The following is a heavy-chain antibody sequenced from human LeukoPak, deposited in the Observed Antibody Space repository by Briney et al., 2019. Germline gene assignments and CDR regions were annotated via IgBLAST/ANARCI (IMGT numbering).Heavy chain of an antibody. CDR2: MYYSGST. CDR3: ARRDGNWNYFDY. Sequence: SETLSLTCTVSGGSISSYYWTWIRQPAGKGLEWIGYMYYSGSTNYNPSLKSRVTISVDTSKNRFSLKLSSVTAADTAVYYCARRDGNWNYFDYWGQGILVTVSS. D-gene: IGHD1-1*01. V-gene: IGHV4-59*08. J-gene: IGHJ4*02. CDR1: GGSISSYY.